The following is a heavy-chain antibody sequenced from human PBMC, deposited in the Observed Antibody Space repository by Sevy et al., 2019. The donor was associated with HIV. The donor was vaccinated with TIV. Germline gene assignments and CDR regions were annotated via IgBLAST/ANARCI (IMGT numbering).Heavy chain of an antibody. Sequence: GGSLRLSCGASGFTFSSYAMSWVRQAPGKGLEWVSVISGRGDTTYYADSVKGRFTLSSDNSKNTLYLQMNSLRVEDTAVYYCAKDRRYGDIGLFDYWGQGTLVTVSS. D-gene: IGHD4-17*01. CDR1: GFTFSSYA. CDR3: AKDRRYGDIGLFDY. CDR2: ISGRGDTT. V-gene: IGHV3-23*01. J-gene: IGHJ4*02.